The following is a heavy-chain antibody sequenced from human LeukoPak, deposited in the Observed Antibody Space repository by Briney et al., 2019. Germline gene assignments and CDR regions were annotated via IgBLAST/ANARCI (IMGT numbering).Heavy chain of an antibody. CDR3: ARSITIFGVAYNG. CDR2: ISSRGDDT. D-gene: IGHD3-3*01. V-gene: IGHV3-23*01. J-gene: IGHJ4*02. Sequence: GGSLRLSCTASGFTFSTLAMSWVRQAPGKGLEWVSSISSRGDDTTYADSVKGRFTISRDNSKNTLYLQMNSLRAEDTAVYYCARSITIFGVAYNGWGQGTLVTVSS. CDR1: GFTFSTLA.